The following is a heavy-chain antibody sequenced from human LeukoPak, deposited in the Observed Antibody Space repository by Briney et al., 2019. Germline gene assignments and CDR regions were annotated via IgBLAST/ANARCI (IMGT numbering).Heavy chain of an antibody. J-gene: IGHJ6*02. Sequence: NPGGSLRLSCAASGFTFSNAWMSWVRQAPGKGLEWVGRIKSKTDGGTTDYAAPVKGRFTISRDDSKNTLYLQMNSLKTEDTAVYYCTTVPFRGLWFGEEAWGYGMDVWGQGTTVTVSS. CDR3: TTVPFRGLWFGEEAWGYGMDV. CDR1: GFTFSNAW. D-gene: IGHD3-10*01. V-gene: IGHV3-15*01. CDR2: IKSKTDGGTT.